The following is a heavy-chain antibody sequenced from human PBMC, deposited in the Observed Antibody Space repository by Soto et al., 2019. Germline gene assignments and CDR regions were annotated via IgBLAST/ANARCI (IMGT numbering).Heavy chain of an antibody. CDR3: XXXXXXAVAXX. Sequence: QVQLVQSGAEEKKPGASVKVSCKASGYTFTSYAMHWVRQAPGQRLEWMGWINAGNGNTKYSQKFQGRVTITRDTSASTXXMXLXXXXXXDTXXXXXXXXXXXAVAXXWGQGTLVTVSS. CDR2: INAGNGNT. V-gene: IGHV1-3*05. D-gene: IGHD6-19*01. J-gene: IGHJ4*02. CDR1: GYTFTSYA.